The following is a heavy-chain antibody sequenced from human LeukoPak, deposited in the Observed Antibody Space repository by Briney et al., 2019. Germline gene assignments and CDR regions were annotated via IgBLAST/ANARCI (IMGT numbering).Heavy chain of an antibody. D-gene: IGHD3-10*01. CDR2: ISWNSGSI. Sequence: GGSLRLSCAASGFTFDDYAMHWVRQAPGKGLEWVSGISWNSGSIGYADSVKGRFTISRDNAKNSLYLQMNSLRAEDTALYYCAKDMGSSRLRAFDIWGQGTMVTVSS. J-gene: IGHJ3*02. V-gene: IGHV3-9*01. CDR3: AKDMGSSRLRAFDI. CDR1: GFTFDDYA.